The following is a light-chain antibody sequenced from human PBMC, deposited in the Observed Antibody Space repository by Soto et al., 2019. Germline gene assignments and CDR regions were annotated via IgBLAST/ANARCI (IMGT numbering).Light chain of an antibody. CDR3: QSYDSTLRARYV. CDR1: SSNIGAGYD. J-gene: IGLJ1*01. V-gene: IGLV1-40*01. Sequence: QSVLTQPPSMSGAPGQGVTISCTGSSSNIGAGYDVHWYQQVPGTAPKLLIFGNINRPSGVPDRFSGSKSGTSASLAITGLQAEDEGDYYCQSYDSTLRARYVFGTGTKVTVL. CDR2: GNI.